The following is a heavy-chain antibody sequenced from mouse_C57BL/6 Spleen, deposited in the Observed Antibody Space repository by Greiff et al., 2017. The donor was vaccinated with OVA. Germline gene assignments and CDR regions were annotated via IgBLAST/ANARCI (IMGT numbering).Heavy chain of an antibody. CDR2: INPNNGGT. J-gene: IGHJ2*01. V-gene: IGHV1-26*01. CDR1: GYTFTDYY. D-gene: IGHD2-3*01. CDR3: ARRDYDGYYAY. Sequence: EVQLQQSGPELVKPGASVKISCKASGYTFTDYYMNWVKQSHGKSLEWIGDINPNNGGTSYNQKFKGKATLTVDKSSSTAYMELRSLTSEESAVYYCARRDYDGYYAYWGQGTTLTVSS.